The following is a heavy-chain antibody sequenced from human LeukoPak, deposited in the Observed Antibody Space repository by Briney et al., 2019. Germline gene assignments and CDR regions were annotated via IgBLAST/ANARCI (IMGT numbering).Heavy chain of an antibody. V-gene: IGHV1-69*06. CDR3: AQGTVTTSSFSY. J-gene: IGHJ4*02. CDR1: GGTFSSYA. CDR2: IIPIFGTA. Sequence: SVKVSCKASGGTFSSYAISWVRQAPGQGLEWMGGIIPIFGTANYAQKFQGRVAITADKSTSTAYMELSSLRSEDTAVYYCAQGTVTTSSFSYWGQGTLVTVSS. D-gene: IGHD4-17*01.